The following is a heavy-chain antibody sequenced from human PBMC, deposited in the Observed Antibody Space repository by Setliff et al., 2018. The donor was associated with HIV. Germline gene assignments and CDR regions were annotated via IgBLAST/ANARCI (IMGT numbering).Heavy chain of an antibody. CDR2: FYYSGNT. J-gene: IGHJ6*03. Sequence: PSETLSLTCTVSGGSVSSSSYYWGWIRQPPGKGLEWIGSFYYSGNTYYNPSLKSRVTISVDTSKNQLSLKLSSVTAADTAVYYCARLRLLYYYYYMDVWGKGTTVTVSS. CDR1: GGSVSSSSYY. CDR3: ARLRLLYYYYYMDV. V-gene: IGHV4-39*07.